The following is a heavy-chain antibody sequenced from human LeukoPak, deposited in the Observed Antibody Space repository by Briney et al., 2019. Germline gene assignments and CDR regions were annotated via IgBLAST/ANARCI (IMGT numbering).Heavy chain of an antibody. J-gene: IGHJ5*02. CDR2: INHSGNT. V-gene: IGHV4-34*01. CDR1: GGSFSGYY. Sequence: KPSETLSLTCAVYGGSFSGYYWSWIRQSPGKGLEWIGEINHSGNTYYNPSLKSRVTISVDTSKNQFSLRLTSVTAADTAVYYCARHPDTSSWYLRGWFDPWGQGTLVTVSS. D-gene: IGHD6-13*01. CDR3: ARHPDTSSWYLRGWFDP.